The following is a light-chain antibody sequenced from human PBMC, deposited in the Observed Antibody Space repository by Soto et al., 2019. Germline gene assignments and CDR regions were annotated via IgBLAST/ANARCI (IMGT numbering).Light chain of an antibody. CDR3: GTWDSSLSVLV. CDR1: SSNIGRNF. V-gene: IGLV1-51*01. CDR2: DDT. J-gene: IGLJ3*02. Sequence: QSVLTQRPSVSAAPGQGVTMSCSGTSSNIGRNFVAWYQQLPGTAPKLLIYDDTKRPYGIPGRFSASKSGTSATLAITGLQTGDEADYYCGTWDSSLSVLVFGGGTKLTVL.